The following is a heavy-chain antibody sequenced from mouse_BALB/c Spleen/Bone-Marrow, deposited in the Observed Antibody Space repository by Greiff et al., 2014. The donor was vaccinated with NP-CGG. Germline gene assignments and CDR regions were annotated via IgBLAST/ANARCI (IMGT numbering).Heavy chain of an antibody. V-gene: IGHV5-6-3*01. CDR2: INVNGDTT. CDR3: ARGYGYSSWFAY. Sequence: EVKLVESGGGLVQPGGSLKLSCAASGFTFSSYGMSWVRQTPDKRLEMIATINVNGDTTYHPDSVKGRFTISRDNVKNTLYLQMSSLKSEDTAMYYCARGYGYSSWFAYWGQGTLVTVSA. D-gene: IGHD2-2*01. CDR1: GFTFSSYG. J-gene: IGHJ3*01.